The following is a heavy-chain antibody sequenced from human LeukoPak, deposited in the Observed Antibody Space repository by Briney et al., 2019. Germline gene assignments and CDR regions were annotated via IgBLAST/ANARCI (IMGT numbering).Heavy chain of an antibody. D-gene: IGHD5/OR15-5a*01. Sequence: GGSLRLSCAGSGLVFSDFYINWIRHSPGKGLEWLAYISPDGSYTTYGDSVKGRFVISRDNAKNSVSLQMNSLRVEDTAVYFCASDQVSGVFGYWGQGARVTVS. CDR2: ISPDGSYT. J-gene: IGHJ4*02. CDR3: ASDQVSGVFGY. V-gene: IGHV3-11*05. CDR1: GLVFSDFY.